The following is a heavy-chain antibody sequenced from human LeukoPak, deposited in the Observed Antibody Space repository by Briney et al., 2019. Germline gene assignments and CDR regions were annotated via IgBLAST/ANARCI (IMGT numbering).Heavy chain of an antibody. Sequence: SXXVSCKASGGTFNSYAINWVRQAPGQGREWMGRINPYSGDTNFAQKFQGRVTMTRDTSITTAYMDLSSLTPDDTAVYFCARDQGSLTRSWYTGYWGQGTQVTVSS. CDR2: INPYSGDT. V-gene: IGHV1-2*06. J-gene: IGHJ4*02. CDR1: GGTFNSYA. CDR3: ARDQGSLTRSWYTGY. D-gene: IGHD6-13*01.